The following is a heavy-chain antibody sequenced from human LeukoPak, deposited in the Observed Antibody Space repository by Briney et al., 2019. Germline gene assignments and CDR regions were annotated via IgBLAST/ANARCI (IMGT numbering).Heavy chain of an antibody. Sequence: GGSLRLSCVASGFTLSTYWMHWVRQAPGKGLVWVSRINSDGSATSYADSVMVRFTISRDNAKNTLYLQMNSLRAEDTAVYYCVRDYYYGMDVWGQGTTVTVSS. V-gene: IGHV3-74*01. CDR2: INSDGSAT. CDR3: VRDYYYGMDV. CDR1: GFTLSTYW. J-gene: IGHJ6*02.